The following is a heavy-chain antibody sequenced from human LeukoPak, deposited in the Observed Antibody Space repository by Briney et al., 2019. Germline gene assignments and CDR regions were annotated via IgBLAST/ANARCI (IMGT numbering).Heavy chain of an antibody. J-gene: IGHJ4*02. Sequence: PGGSLRLSCAASGFTFTGHTMTWLRQAPGEGLEWVSIIGGRDDRTYYADSVKGRFTISRDNSKNTLYLQMNSLRGEDTAVYYCAKDPNPFYDFWSGYKWGQGTLVTVPS. CDR1: GFTFTGHT. CDR3: AKDPNPFYDFWSGYK. V-gene: IGHV3-23*01. D-gene: IGHD3-3*01. CDR2: IGGRDDRT.